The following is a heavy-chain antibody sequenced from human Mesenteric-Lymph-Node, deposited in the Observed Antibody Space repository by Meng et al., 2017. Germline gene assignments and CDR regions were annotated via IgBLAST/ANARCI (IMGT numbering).Heavy chain of an antibody. J-gene: IGHJ6*02. V-gene: IGHV4-61*02. D-gene: IGHD6-13*01. CDR1: GGSISSGSYY. CDR3: ARDGGSSSWYPYYYYYYGMDV. Sequence: SETLSLTCTVSGGSISSGSYYWSWIRQPAGKGLEWIGRIYTSGSTNYNPSLKSRVTISVDTSKNQFSLKLSSVTAADTAVYYCARDGGSSSWYPYYYYYYGMDVWGQGTTVTVSS. CDR2: IYTSGST.